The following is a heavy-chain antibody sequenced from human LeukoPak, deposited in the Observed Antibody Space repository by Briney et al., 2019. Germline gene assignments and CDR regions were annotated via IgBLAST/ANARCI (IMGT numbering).Heavy chain of an antibody. V-gene: IGHV4-59*01. CDR2: ICYSGST. D-gene: IGHD5-18*01. CDR3: ARDLGGHNYGPFDS. J-gene: IGHJ4*02. Sequence: SETLSLTCTVSGVSITSNCWSWIRQPPGKGLEWIGYICYSGSTDYNPSLKSRVTISLDRSRNQFSLNLTSVTAADTAVYYCARDLGGHNYGPFDSWGQGTLVTVSS. CDR1: GVSITSNC.